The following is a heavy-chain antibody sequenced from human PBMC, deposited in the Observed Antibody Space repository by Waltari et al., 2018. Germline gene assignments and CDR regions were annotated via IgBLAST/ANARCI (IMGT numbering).Heavy chain of an antibody. CDR2: ISWNIGSI. Sequence: EVQLVESGGGLVLPVRSLRLSCAASGFTFDDYDMHLVRQAPRKGLEWVSGISWNIGSIGYADSVKGRFTISRDNAKNSLYLQMNSLRAEDTALYYCAKDSNYYGSGSYYNDAFDIWGQGKMVTVSS. J-gene: IGHJ3*02. D-gene: IGHD3-10*01. CDR1: GFTFDDYD. CDR3: AKDSNYYGSGSYYNDAFDI. V-gene: IGHV3-9*01.